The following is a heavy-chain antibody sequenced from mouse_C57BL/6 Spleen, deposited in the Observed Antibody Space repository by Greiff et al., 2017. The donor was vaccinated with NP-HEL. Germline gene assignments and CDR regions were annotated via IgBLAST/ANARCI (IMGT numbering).Heavy chain of an antibody. CDR2: INPNNGGT. J-gene: IGHJ2*01. CDR3: ARRDYYGSSPFDY. Sequence: QLQQSGPELVKPGASVKIPCKASGYTFTDYNMDWVKQSHGKSLEWIGDINPNNGGTIYNQKFKGKATLTVDKSSSTAYMELRSLTSEDTAVYYCARRDYYGSSPFDYWGQGTTLTVSS. CDR1: GYTFTDYN. D-gene: IGHD1-1*01. V-gene: IGHV1-18*01.